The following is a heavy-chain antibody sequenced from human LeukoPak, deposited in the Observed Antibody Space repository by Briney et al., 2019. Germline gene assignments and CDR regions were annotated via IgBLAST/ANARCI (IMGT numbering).Heavy chain of an antibody. CDR1: ESIFSNYW. CDR3: ARAPPELAYCGGDCYSEGFDY. J-gene: IGHJ4*02. Sequence: PGGSLRLSCAASESIFSNYWMSWVRQAPGKGLEWVANIKQDGSETYYVDSVKGRFTISRDNAKNSLYLQMNSLRAEDTAVYYCARAPPELAYCGGDCYSEGFDYWGQGTLVTVSS. CDR2: IKQDGSET. V-gene: IGHV3-7*01. D-gene: IGHD2-21*02.